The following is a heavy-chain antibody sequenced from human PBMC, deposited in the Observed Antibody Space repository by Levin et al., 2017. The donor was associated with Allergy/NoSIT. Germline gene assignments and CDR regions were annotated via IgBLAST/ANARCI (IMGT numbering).Heavy chain of an antibody. J-gene: IGHJ3*02. CDR3: ARHCGGSCQPLDPFFDI. V-gene: IGHV1-69*01. CDR2: IIPIFGTA. Sequence: KISCKASGGTFSSYAISWVRQAPGQGLEWMGGIIPIFGTANYAQKFQGRVTITADESTSTAYMELSSLRSEDTAVYYCARHCGGSCQPLDPFFDIWGQGTMVTVSS. D-gene: IGHD2-15*01. CDR1: GGTFSSYA.